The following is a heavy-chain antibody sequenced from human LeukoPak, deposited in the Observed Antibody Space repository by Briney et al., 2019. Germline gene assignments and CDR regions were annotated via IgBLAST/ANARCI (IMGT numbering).Heavy chain of an antibody. Sequence: GASVKVSCMASGYTFTYYYIHWVRRAPGQGLEWMGWVDPRTGVTRCTQKFQGRVTMTRDTSISTVYLDLNGLTFDDTAVYYCATDNYGMLDYWGQGTLVTVSS. CDR3: ATDNYGMLDY. V-gene: IGHV1-2*02. CDR2: VDPRTGVT. J-gene: IGHJ4*02. D-gene: IGHD3-9*01. CDR1: GYTFTYYY.